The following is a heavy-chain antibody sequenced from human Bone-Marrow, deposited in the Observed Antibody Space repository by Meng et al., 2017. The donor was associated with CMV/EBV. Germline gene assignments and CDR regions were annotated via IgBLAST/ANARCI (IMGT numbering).Heavy chain of an antibody. D-gene: IGHD3-3*01. CDR2: ISSSSRYI. Sequence: GGSLRLSCAASGFTFSSYSMNWVRQAPGKGLEWVSSISSSSRYIYYADSVKGRFTIFRDNDKSSLYLQMNSLRAEDTAVYYCARDHDFWSGYYLYYYGMDVWGQGTTVTVSS. V-gene: IGHV3-21*01. CDR3: ARDHDFWSGYYLYYYGMDV. CDR1: GFTFSSYS. J-gene: IGHJ6*02.